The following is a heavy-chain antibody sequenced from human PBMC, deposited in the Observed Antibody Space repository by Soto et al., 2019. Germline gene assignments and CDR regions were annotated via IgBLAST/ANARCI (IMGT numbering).Heavy chain of an antibody. V-gene: IGHV4-34*01. CDR2: INHSGNT. D-gene: IGHD3-9*01. CDR1: GGSFSGYY. CDR3: TRGGDPYKTGH. J-gene: IGHJ4*02. Sequence: PSETLSLTCAVYGGSFSGYYWSWIRQPPGKGLEWIGEINHSGNTDYNPSLKSRVTISVDTSKNQFSLKLTSVNTADTAIYYCTRGGDPYKTGHWGQGTLVTVS.